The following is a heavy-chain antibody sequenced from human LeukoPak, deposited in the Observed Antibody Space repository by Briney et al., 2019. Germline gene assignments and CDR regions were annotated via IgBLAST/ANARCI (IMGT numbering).Heavy chain of an antibody. D-gene: IGHD1-26*01. Sequence: TGRSLRPSRSASGFSFIRSAMQSVSQAARNGLEYVSGINDNGGRTHYGDSVKGRFSISRDNSKNTLHLQMSTLRAEDTALYYCVKDVGGSYAFDYWGQGILVTVAS. CDR2: INDNGGRT. J-gene: IGHJ4*02. CDR3: VKDVGGSYAFDY. V-gene: IGHV3-64D*09. CDR1: GFSFIRSA.